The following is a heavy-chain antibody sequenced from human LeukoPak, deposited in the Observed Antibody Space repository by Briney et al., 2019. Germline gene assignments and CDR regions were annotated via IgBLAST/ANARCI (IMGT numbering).Heavy chain of an antibody. CDR2: INHSGSA. V-gene: IGHV4-34*01. CDR1: GGSFSGYY. CDR3: ASRLYDFWSGWTTGGFDP. D-gene: IGHD3-3*01. Sequence: SETLSLTCAVYGGSFSGYYWSWIRQPPGKGLEWIGEINHSGSANYNPSLKSRVTISVDTSKNQFSLKLSSVTAADTAVYYCASRLYDFWSGWTTGGFDPWGQGTLVTVSS. J-gene: IGHJ5*02.